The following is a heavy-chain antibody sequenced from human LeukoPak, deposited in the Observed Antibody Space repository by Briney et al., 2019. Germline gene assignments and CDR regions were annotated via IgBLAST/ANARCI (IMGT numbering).Heavy chain of an antibody. J-gene: IGHJ4*02. V-gene: IGHV4-61*02. Sequence: SQTLSLTCSVSDDSISSGNYHWSWIRQPAGKGLEWIGRIYTSGSTNYNPSLKSRVTISVDTSKNQFSLKLSSVTAADTAVYYCARGIRVRLEGLEDYWGQGTLVTVSS. CDR1: DDSISSGNYH. CDR2: IYTSGST. CDR3: ARGIRVRLEGLEDY. D-gene: IGHD6-19*01.